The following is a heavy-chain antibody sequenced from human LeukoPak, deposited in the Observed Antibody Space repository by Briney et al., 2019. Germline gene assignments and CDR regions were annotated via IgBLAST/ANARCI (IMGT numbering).Heavy chain of an antibody. V-gene: IGHV1-8*03. CDR1: GYTFTSYD. CDR2: MNPNSGNT. D-gene: IGHD1-26*01. Sequence: GASVKVSCKASGYTFTSYDINWVRQATGQGLEWMGWMNPNSGNTGYAQKFQGRVTITRNTSISTAYMELSSLRSEDTAVYCCARDQRRGSYAVYYFDYWGQGTLVTVSS. CDR3: ARDQRRGSYAVYYFDY. J-gene: IGHJ4*02.